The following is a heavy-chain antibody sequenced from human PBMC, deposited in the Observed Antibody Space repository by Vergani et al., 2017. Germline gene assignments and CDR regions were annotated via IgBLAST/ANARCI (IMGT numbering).Heavy chain of an antibody. V-gene: IGHV3-48*01. J-gene: IGHJ3*02. CDR2: ISSSSSTI. Sequence: EVQLVESGGGLVQPGGSLRLPCAASGFTFSSYSMNWVRQAPGKGLEWVSYISSSSSTIYYADSVKGRFTISRDNAKNSLYLQMNSLRAEDTAVYYCARDYYDSITNPFDIWGQGTMVTVSS. CDR1: GFTFSSYS. D-gene: IGHD3-22*01. CDR3: ARDYYDSITNPFDI.